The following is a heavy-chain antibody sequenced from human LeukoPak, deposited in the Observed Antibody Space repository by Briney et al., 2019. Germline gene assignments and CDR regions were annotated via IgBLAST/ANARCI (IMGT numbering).Heavy chain of an antibody. CDR3: ARTQAVTIFGVVTLGYYGMDV. V-gene: IGHV1-69*04. J-gene: IGHJ6*02. CDR2: IVPIFCIA. Sequence: ASVKVSCKASGGTFSSYAISWVRQAPGQGLEWMGRIVPIFCIANYAQKFQGRVTITADKSTSTAYMELSSLRSEDTAVYCCARTQAVTIFGVVTLGYYGMDVWGQGTTVTVSS. CDR1: GGTFSSYA. D-gene: IGHD3-3*01.